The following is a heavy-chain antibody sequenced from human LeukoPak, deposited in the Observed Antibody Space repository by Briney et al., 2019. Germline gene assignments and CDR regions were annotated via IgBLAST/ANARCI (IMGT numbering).Heavy chain of an antibody. D-gene: IGHD2-2*01. Sequence: PGRSLRLSCAASGFTFSSYGMHWVRQAPGKGLGLVAAISYDGSNTYYADSVKGRFTISRDNSQNTLYLPMNSLRAEDTAVYYCAKDRIVVVPAARRAGMDVWGKGTTVTVSS. J-gene: IGHJ6*04. CDR2: ISYDGSNT. V-gene: IGHV3-30*18. CDR3: AKDRIVVVPAARRAGMDV. CDR1: GFTFSSYG.